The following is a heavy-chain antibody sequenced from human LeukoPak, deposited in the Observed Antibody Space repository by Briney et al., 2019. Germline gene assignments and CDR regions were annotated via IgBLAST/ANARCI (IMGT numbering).Heavy chain of an antibody. V-gene: IGHV3-48*01. CDR2: ISGGGTTK. CDR3: ARVASPFGVVISNWFDP. J-gene: IGHJ5*02. D-gene: IGHD3-3*01. Sequence: GGSLRLSCVASGFTFGDYSMHWVRQAPGKGLEWVSYISGGGTTKYYASSVKGRFTISRDNAKFVMYLQMNSLRAEDTAVYYCARVASPFGVVISNWFDPWGLGTLVTVTS. CDR1: GFTFGDYS.